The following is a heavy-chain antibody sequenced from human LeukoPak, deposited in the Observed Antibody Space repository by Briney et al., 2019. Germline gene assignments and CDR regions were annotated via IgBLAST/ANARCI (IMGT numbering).Heavy chain of an antibody. V-gene: IGHV1-8*01. J-gene: IGHJ6*03. Sequence: ASVKVSCKTSGYAFTSYDINWVQQAPGQGLEWMGWMNPNTGHTGSAEQFQGRVTMTRNTSISTAYMELSSLKSEDTATYYCARGRTDCNNGVCYSNYYYMDVWGKGTTVTVSS. CDR2: MNPNTGHT. D-gene: IGHD2-8*01. CDR1: GYAFTSYD. CDR3: ARGRTDCNNGVCYSNYYYMDV.